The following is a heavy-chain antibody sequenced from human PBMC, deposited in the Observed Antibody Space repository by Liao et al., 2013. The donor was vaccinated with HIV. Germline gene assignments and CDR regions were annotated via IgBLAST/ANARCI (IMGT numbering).Heavy chain of an antibody. Sequence: QVQLQESGPGLVKPSQTLSLTCTVSGGSISSGDYYWSWIRQPPGKGLEWIGYIYYSGSTYYNPSLKSRVTISVDTSKNQFSLKLSSVTAADTAVYYCARVKDPNYYDSSGYDYYFDYWGQGNPGHRLL. CDR2: IYYSGST. CDR3: ARVKDPNYYDSSGYDYYFDY. CDR1: GGSISSGDYY. V-gene: IGHV4-30-4*08. J-gene: IGHJ4*02. D-gene: IGHD3-22*01.